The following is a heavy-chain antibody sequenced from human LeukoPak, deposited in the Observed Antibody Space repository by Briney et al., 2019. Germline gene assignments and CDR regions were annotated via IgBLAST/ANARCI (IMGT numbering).Heavy chain of an antibody. V-gene: IGHV1-2*02. Sequence: ASVKVSCKASGYTFTGYYMHWVRQAPGQGLEWMGWFNPNSGGTNYAPKFQGRVTMTRDTSISTAYMELSRLRSDDTAVYYCARGVAASATSEGNNWFDPWGQGTLVTVSS. CDR2: FNPNSGGT. CDR3: ARGVAASATSEGNNWFDP. J-gene: IGHJ5*02. CDR1: GYTFTGYY. D-gene: IGHD6-19*01.